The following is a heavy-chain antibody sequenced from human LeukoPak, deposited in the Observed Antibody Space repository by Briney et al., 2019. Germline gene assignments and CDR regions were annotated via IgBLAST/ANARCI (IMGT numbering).Heavy chain of an antibody. Sequence: SETLSLTCTVSGGFTSSYYWSWIRQPPGKGLEWIGYIFNSGRTNYNPSLKSRVTISGDTSKNQFSLNLISVTAADTAVYYCARDRMGAVAGNSALISLGMDVWGQGTTVTVSS. V-gene: IGHV4-59*01. D-gene: IGHD6-19*01. CDR3: ARDRMGAVAGNSALISLGMDV. CDR1: GGFTSSYY. CDR2: IFNSGRT. J-gene: IGHJ6*02.